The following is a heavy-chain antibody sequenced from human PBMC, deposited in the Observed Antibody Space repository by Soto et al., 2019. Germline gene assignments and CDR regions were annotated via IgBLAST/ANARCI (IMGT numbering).Heavy chain of an antibody. CDR1: GGSISSYY. Sequence: PSETLSLTCTVSGGSISSYYWNWIRQPLGKGLEWIGYIYYTGNTNYNPSLKSRVTISVDTSKNQFSLKLSSVTAADTAVYYCARGRRSPKPGFDYWGQGTLVTVSS. CDR2: IYYTGNT. D-gene: IGHD2-2*01. CDR3: ARGRRSPKPGFDY. J-gene: IGHJ4*02. V-gene: IGHV4-59*12.